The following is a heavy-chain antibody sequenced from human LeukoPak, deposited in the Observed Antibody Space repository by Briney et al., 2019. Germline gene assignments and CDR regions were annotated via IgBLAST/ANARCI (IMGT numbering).Heavy chain of an antibody. Sequence: ALVKVSCKASGYTFTDYFIHWVRQAPGQGLEWMGWINPNIGDASYAQKFQDRVTMTRDRSINTAYMELSRLTSDDTAVYYCARMALDGGDSIGFDSWGQGTLVTVSS. CDR2: INPNIGDA. J-gene: IGHJ5*01. CDR1: GYTFTDYF. CDR3: ARMALDGGDSIGFDS. V-gene: IGHV1-2*02. D-gene: IGHD2-21*02.